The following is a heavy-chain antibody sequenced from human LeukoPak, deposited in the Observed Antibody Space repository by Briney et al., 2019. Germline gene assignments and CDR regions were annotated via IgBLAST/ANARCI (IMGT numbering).Heavy chain of an antibody. J-gene: IGHJ6*03. D-gene: IGHD3-10*01. Sequence: SETLSLTCTVSGYSISSGYYWGWIRQPPGKGLEWIGSIYHSGSTYYNPSLKSRVTISVDTSKNQFSLKLSPVTAADTAVYYCAKRGVVRGVLQYYYYYYMDVWGKGTTVTISS. CDR2: IYHSGST. CDR1: GYSISSGYY. V-gene: IGHV4-38-2*02. CDR3: AKRGVVRGVLQYYYYYYMDV.